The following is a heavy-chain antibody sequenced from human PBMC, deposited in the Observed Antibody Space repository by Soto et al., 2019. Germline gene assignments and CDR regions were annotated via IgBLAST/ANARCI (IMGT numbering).Heavy chain of an antibody. Sequence: SSETLSLTCTVSGGSISSYYWSWIRQAPGKGLEWIGYIYYSGSTNYNPSLKSRVTISVDTSKNQFSLQLSSVTAADTAVYYCARVIPAYYDTSGYSEWFDPWGQGTLVTVSS. V-gene: IGHV4-59*01. CDR3: ARVIPAYYDTSGYSEWFDP. D-gene: IGHD3-22*01. J-gene: IGHJ5*02. CDR2: IYYSGST. CDR1: GGSISSYY.